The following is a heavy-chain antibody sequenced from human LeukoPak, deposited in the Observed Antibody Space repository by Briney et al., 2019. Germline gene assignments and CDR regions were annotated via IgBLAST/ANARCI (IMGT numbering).Heavy chain of an antibody. Sequence: GGSLILSCAASGFTFSSYGMHWVRQAPGKGLEWVAVIWYDGSNKYYADSVKGRFTISRDDSKNTLYLQMNSLRAEDTAMYYCARGLPPVMKYYFDYWGQGTLVTVSS. J-gene: IGHJ4*02. D-gene: IGHD4-11*01. CDR1: GFTFSSYG. CDR3: ARGLPPVMKYYFDY. CDR2: IWYDGSNK. V-gene: IGHV3-33*01.